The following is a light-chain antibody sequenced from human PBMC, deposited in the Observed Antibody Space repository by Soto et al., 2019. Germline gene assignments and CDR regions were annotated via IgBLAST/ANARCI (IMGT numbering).Light chain of an antibody. Sequence: QSALTQPRSVSGSPGQSVTISCSGISSDVGGFQSVSWYQQYPGKAPKLMIYDVTNRPSGVPDRFSGSKSGNSASLTISGLQAEDESYYYCYSYADSDVVFGGGTKLTVL. CDR3: YSYADSDVV. V-gene: IGLV2-11*01. J-gene: IGLJ2*01. CDR1: SSDVGGFQS. CDR2: DVT.